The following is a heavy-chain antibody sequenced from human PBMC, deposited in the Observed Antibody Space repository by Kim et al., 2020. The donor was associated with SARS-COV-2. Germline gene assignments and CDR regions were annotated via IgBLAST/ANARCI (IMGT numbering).Heavy chain of an antibody. CDR3: AREGSGYSGNWFDP. V-gene: IGHV4-30-2*04. J-gene: IGHJ5*02. Sequence: NPSLKSRVTISVDTSKNQFSLKLSSVTAADTAVYYCAREGSGYSGNWFDPWGQGTLVTVSS. D-gene: IGHD5-12*01.